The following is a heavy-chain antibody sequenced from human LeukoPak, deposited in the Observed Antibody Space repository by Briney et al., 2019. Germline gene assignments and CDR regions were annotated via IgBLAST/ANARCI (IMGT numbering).Heavy chain of an antibody. Sequence: PSQTLSLTCTVSGGSISSGGYYWSWIRQHPGKGLEWIGYIYYSGSTYYNPSLKSRVTISVDTSKNQFSLKLSSVTAADTAVYYCASSLTPALPIENWYFDLWGRGTLVTVSS. CDR1: GGSISSGGYY. D-gene: IGHD4-4*01. CDR3: ASSLTPALPIENWYFDL. J-gene: IGHJ2*01. CDR2: IYYSGST. V-gene: IGHV4-31*03.